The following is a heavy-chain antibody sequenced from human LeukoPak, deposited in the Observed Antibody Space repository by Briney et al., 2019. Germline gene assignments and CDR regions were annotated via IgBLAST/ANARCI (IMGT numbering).Heavy chain of an antibody. CDR3: ARWYYGSGGWVLDY. J-gene: IGHJ4*02. CDR2: IRSTSTYI. D-gene: IGHD3-10*01. CDR1: GFTFTSYT. V-gene: IGHV3-21*04. Sequence: GGSLRLSCAASGFTFTSYTINWVRQAPGKGLEWVSSIRSTSTYIYYADSVKGRFTISRDNPKNSLYLHMTSLRAEDTAVYYCARWYYGSGGWVLDYWGQGTLVTVSS.